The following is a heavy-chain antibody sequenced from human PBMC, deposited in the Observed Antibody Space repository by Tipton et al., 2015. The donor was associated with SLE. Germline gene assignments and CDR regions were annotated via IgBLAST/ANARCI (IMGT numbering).Heavy chain of an antibody. CDR1: GGYISDSY. Sequence: GLVKPSETLSLTCGVSGGYISDSYWSWIRQTPGKGLDWIGYVDSSGNTKYNPSLQSRVTISLDSSKAQFFLKLSSVTAADTAVYYCAGVLGYCTGGVCYYYYGMDVWGQGTTVTVSS. V-gene: IGHV4-59*12. D-gene: IGHD2-8*02. J-gene: IGHJ6*02. CDR2: VDSSGNT. CDR3: AGVLGYCTGGVCYYYYGMDV.